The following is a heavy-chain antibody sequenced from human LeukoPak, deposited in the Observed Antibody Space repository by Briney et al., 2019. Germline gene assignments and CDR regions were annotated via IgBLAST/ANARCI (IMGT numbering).Heavy chain of an antibody. J-gene: IGHJ5*02. CDR1: GGTFSSYA. D-gene: IGHD6-13*01. Sequence: SVKVSCKASGGTFSSYAISWVRQAPGRGLEWMGGIIPIFGTANYAQKFQGRVTITTDESTSTAYMELSSLRSEDTAVYYCAREPVAAAAPYGWFDPWGQGTLSPSPQ. CDR3: AREPVAAAAPYGWFDP. CDR2: IIPIFGTA. V-gene: IGHV1-69*05.